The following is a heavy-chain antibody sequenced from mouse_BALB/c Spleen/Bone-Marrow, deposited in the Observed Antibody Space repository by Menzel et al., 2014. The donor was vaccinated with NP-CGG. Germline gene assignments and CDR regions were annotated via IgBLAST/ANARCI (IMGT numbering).Heavy chain of an antibody. CDR3: TRNAYYAMDY. CDR2: INPDSSTI. CDR1: GFDFSRYW. Sequence: EVQRVESGGGLVQPGGSLKISCAASGFDFSRYWMSWVRQAPGKGLEWIGEINPDSSTINYTPSIKDKFIISKNNAKNTLYLQISKLTSDDTAFYYCTRNAYYAMDYWGQGTSVTVSS. V-gene: IGHV4-1*02. J-gene: IGHJ4*01.